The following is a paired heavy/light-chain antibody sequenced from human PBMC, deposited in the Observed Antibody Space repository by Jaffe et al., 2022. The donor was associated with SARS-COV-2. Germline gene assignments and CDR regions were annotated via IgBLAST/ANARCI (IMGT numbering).Heavy chain of an antibody. D-gene: IGHD2-2*01. CDR1: GGTFSSYA. V-gene: IGHV1-69*01. Sequence: QVQLVQSGAEVKKPGSSVKVSCKASGGTFSSYAIIWVRQAPGEGLEWMGGIIPIFGTANYAQKFQGRVTITADESTSTVYMEVSSLRSEDTAVYYCARDETGYCTSSSCYRRDYNYYYMDVWGKGTTVTVSS. CDR3: ARDETGYCTSSSCYRRDYNYYYMDV. J-gene: IGHJ6*03. CDR2: IIPIFGTA.
Light chain of an antibody. V-gene: IGKV3-20*01. J-gene: IGKJ4*01. CDR2: DAS. Sequence: EIVLTQSPGTLSLSPGERATLSCRASQSVSSSYLAWYQQKPGQAPRLLIYDASSRATGIPDRFSGSGSGTDFTLTISRLEPEDFAVYYCQQYGSSLALTFGGGTKVEIK. CDR1: QSVSSSY. CDR3: QQYGSSLALT.